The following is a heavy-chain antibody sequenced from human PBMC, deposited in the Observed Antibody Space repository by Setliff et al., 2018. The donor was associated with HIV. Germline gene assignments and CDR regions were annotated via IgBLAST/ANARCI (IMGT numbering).Heavy chain of an antibody. Sequence: PSETLSLTCAVSGYSISSGYYWGWNRQPPGKGLEWIGSIYHSGSTYYNPSLKSRVTISVDTSKNQFSLNLSSVTAADTAVYYCARQFTVQWLVSTYGMDVWGQGTTVTVSS. CDR1: GYSISSGYY. J-gene: IGHJ6*02. CDR2: IYHSGST. CDR3: ARQFTVQWLVSTYGMDV. V-gene: IGHV4-38-2*01. D-gene: IGHD6-19*01.